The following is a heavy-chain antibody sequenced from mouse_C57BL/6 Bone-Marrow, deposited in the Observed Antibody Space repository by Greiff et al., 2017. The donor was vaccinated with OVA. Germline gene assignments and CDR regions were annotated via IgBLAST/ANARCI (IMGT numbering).Heavy chain of an antibody. CDR2: FSLYSYDT. Sequence: LQQSGAEFVRPGSSVKLSCKDSYFAFMAIAMHWVKQRPGHGLEWIGSFSLYSYDTEYSENFKGKATLTANTSSRTAYMELSSLTSEDSAVSYCGRIYYGYDGGYFDVWGTGTTVTVSS. V-gene: IGHV1-49*01. J-gene: IGHJ1*03. CDR3: GRIYYGYDGGYFDV. CDR1: YFAFMAIA. D-gene: IGHD2-2*01.